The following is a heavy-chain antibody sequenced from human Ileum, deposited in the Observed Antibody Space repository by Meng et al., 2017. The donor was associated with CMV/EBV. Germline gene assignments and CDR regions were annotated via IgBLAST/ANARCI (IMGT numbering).Heavy chain of an antibody. V-gene: IGHV6-1*01. D-gene: IGHD2-21*01. CDR2: TYYRSKWYN. J-gene: IGHJ1*01. Sequence: SETLSLTCAISGDSVSSNRATWNWIRQSPSRGLEWLGRTYYRSKWYNNSTVSVKNRITINPDTSQNQFSLQLNSVTPEDTAVYYCARGTTYCDTARCSEYLQQWGQGTLVTVSS. CDR3: ARGTTYCDTARCSEYLQQ. CDR1: GDSVSSNRAT.